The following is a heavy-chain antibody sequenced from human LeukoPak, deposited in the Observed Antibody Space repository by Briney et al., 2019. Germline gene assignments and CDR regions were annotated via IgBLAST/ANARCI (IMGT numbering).Heavy chain of an antibody. D-gene: IGHD2-2*01. J-gene: IGHJ6*03. CDR1: GFTFSSYG. CDR2: ISYDGSNK. V-gene: IGHV3-30*03. Sequence: GRSLRLSCAASGFTFSSYGMHWVRQAPGKGLEWVAVISYDGSNKYYADSVKGQFTISRDNAKNSLYLQMNSLRAEDTAVYYCARDGAVPAAMTFYYYYYMDVWGKGTTVTVSS. CDR3: ARDGAVPAAMTFYYYYYMDV.